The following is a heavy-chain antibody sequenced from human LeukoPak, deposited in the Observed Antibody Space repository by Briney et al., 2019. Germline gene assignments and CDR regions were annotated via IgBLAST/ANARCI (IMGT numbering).Heavy chain of an antibody. CDR2: INPNSGGT. CDR1: GYTFTAYY. J-gene: IGHJ4*02. V-gene: IGHV1-2*02. CDR3: AREVWFGELSERTLDY. Sequence: EASVKVSCKASGYTFTAYYVHWVRQAPGQGLEWMGWINPNSGGTNYAQTFQGRVTMTTDTSTSTAYMELRSLRSDDTAVYYCAREVWFGELSERTLDYWGQGTLVTVSS. D-gene: IGHD3-10*01.